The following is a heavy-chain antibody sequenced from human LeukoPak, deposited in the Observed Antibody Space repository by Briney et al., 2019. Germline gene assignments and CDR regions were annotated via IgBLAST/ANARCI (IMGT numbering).Heavy chain of an antibody. CDR2: IYYSGST. D-gene: IGHD6-19*01. CDR3: ARGGWTSYFDY. Sequence: SETLSLTCTVSRGSISTSNYYWSWIRQPPGKGLEWIGYIYYSGSTNYNPSLKSRVTISVDTSKNQFSLKLSSVTAADTAVYYCARGGWTSYFDYWGQGTLVTVSS. J-gene: IGHJ4*02. CDR1: RGSISTSNYY. V-gene: IGHV4-61*01.